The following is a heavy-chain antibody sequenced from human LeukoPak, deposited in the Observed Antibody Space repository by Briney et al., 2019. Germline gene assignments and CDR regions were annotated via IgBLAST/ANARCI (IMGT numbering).Heavy chain of an antibody. Sequence: ASVKVSCKASGYTFTGNYMHWVRQAPGQGLEWMGWINPNSGGTNYAQKFQGRVTMTRDTSISTAYMELSRLRSDDTAVYYCARPGNLYCSGGSCYFDYWGQGTLVTVSS. CDR3: ARPGNLYCSGGSCYFDY. CDR1: GYTFTGNY. J-gene: IGHJ4*02. D-gene: IGHD2-15*01. CDR2: INPNSGGT. V-gene: IGHV1-2*02.